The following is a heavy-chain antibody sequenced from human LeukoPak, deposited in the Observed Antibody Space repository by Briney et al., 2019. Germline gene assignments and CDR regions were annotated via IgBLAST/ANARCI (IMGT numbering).Heavy chain of an antibody. CDR1: GFTFSRYW. J-gene: IGHJ4*02. CDR2: INQDGSER. CDR3: ALTVRREDY. Sequence: GGSLRLSCAASGFTFSRYWMSWVRRVPRKGLEWMANINQDGSERYYVDSVKGRFTISRDNSKNTLYLQMNSLRAEDTAVYYCALTVRREDYWGQGTPVTVSS. V-gene: IGHV3-7*03. D-gene: IGHD4-17*01.